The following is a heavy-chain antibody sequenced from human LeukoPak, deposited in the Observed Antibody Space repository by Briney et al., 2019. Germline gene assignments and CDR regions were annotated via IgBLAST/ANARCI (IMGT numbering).Heavy chain of an antibody. V-gene: IGHV3-48*04. J-gene: IGHJ3*02. CDR3: ASYYYYDSSGRYPEGPAFDI. CDR2: ISSSSSTI. D-gene: IGHD3-22*01. Sequence: GGSLRLSCAASGFTFSSYSMNWVRQAPGKGLEWVSYISSSSSTIYYADSVKGRFTISRDNAKNTLYLQMNSLRAEDTAVYYCASYYYYDSSGRYPEGPAFDIWGQGTMVTVSS. CDR1: GFTFSSYS.